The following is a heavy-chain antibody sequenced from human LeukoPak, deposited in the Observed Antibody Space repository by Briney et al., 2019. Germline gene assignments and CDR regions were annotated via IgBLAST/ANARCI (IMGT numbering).Heavy chain of an antibody. Sequence: GGSLRLSCEASGFTFNIYAMSWVRQAPGKGLEWVSTISGSGGSTYYADSVKGRFTISRDNSKNTLYLQMNSLRAEDTAVYYCAKGHSGELLLFDYGGRGPLVPVSS. V-gene: IGHV3-23*01. J-gene: IGHJ4*02. CDR2: ISGSGGST. CDR3: AKGHSGELLLFDY. D-gene: IGHD1-26*01. CDR1: GFTFNIYA.